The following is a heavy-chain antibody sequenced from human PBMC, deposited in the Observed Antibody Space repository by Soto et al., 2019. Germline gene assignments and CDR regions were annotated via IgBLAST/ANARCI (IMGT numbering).Heavy chain of an antibody. CDR3: ARLGDGYKAYYGMDV. D-gene: IGHD5-12*01. CDR2: IDPSDSYT. CDR1: GYSFTSYW. J-gene: IGHJ6*02. Sequence: GESLKISCKGSGYSFTSYWISWVRQMPGKGLEWMGRIDPSDSYTNYSPSFQGHVTISADKSISTAYLQWSSLKASDTAVYYCARLGDGYKAYYGMDVWGQGTTVTVSS. V-gene: IGHV5-10-1*01.